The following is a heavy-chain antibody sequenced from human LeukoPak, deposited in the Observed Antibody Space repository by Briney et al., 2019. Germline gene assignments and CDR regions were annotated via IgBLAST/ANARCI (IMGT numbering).Heavy chain of an antibody. CDR3: AKGGNDFYYYGLDV. V-gene: IGHV3-30*18. CDR2: ISYDGSNE. Sequence: GTSLRLSCAASGFTFRSYGMHWVRQAPGRGLEWVAVISYDGSNEYYVDPVKGRFKISRDNSKNTLYLQMHSLRVEDTARYYCAKGGNDFYYYGLDVWGQGTTVTVSS. J-gene: IGHJ6*02. CDR1: GFTFRSYG. D-gene: IGHD1-1*01.